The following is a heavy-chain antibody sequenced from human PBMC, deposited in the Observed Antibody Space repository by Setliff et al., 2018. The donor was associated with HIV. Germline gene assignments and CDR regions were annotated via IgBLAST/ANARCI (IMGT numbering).Heavy chain of an antibody. Sequence: SETLSLTCIVSGGSISSGSYYWSWIRQPPGKGLEWIGYISYSGSTNYNPSLKSRVTISVDTSKNQFSLKLSSVTASDTAVYYCARSPERGYDSDWFDPWGQGTLVTVSS. CDR2: ISYSGST. D-gene: IGHD5-12*01. J-gene: IGHJ5*02. V-gene: IGHV4-61*01. CDR3: ARSPERGYDSDWFDP. CDR1: GGSISSGSYY.